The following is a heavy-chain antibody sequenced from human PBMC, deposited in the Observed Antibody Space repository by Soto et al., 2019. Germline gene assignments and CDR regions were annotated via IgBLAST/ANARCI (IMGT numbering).Heavy chain of an antibody. V-gene: IGHV3-33*01. CDR1: GFTFSSYG. CDR2: IWYDGSNK. D-gene: IGHD6-19*01. CDR3: ARVLPRSSGWYECY. J-gene: IGHJ4*01. Sequence: QVQLVESGGGVVQPGRSLRLSCAASGFTFSSYGMHWVRQAPGKGLEWVAVIWYDGSNKYYADSVKGRFTISRDNSKNTLYLQRTSPGAEDTAVYYGARVLPRSSGWYECYWGHGSLVTFAS.